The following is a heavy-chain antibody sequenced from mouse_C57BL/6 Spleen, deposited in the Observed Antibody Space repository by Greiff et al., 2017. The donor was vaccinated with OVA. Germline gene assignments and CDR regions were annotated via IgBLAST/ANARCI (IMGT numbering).Heavy chain of an antibody. V-gene: IGHV1-82*01. CDR1: GYAFTSSW. Sequence: QVQLQQSGPELVMPGASVKLSCKASGYAFTSSWMHWVKQRPGKGLEWIGWIYPADGYTNYNEKFKGKATVTADKSSSTAYMQLSSLTSEDSAVYYCARENYDRSYFAYWGQGTLVTVSA. J-gene: IGHJ3*01. CDR2: IYPADGYT. D-gene: IGHD1-1*01. CDR3: ARENYDRSYFAY.